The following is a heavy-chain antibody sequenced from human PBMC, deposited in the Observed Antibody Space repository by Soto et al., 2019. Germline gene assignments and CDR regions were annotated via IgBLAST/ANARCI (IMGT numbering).Heavy chain of an antibody. D-gene: IGHD6-6*01. J-gene: IGHJ6*02. V-gene: IGHV3-13*05. CDR1: GFTFSSYD. Sequence: GGSLRLSCAASGFTFSSYDMHWVRQATGKGLEWVSAIGTAGDPYYPGSVKGRFTISRENAKNSLYLQMNSLRAGDTAVYYCARARIAARPGSSYYYYGMDVWGQGTTVTVPS. CDR3: ARARIAARPGSSYYYYGMDV. CDR2: IGTAGDP.